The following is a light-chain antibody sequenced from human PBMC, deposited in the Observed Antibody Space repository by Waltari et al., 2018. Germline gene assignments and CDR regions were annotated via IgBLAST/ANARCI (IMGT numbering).Light chain of an antibody. CDR1: QRVSKY. J-gene: IGKJ1*01. CDR2: AAS. V-gene: IGKV3-20*01. Sequence: EIVLTQSPGTLSLSPGERATLSCRASQRVSKYFAWYQQKTGQAPRLLIYAASTRATGIPDRVSGSGWRTDLSLTISRLGPEDVAVYYCQKYGTLPATFGQGTKVQMK. CDR3: QKYGTLPAT.